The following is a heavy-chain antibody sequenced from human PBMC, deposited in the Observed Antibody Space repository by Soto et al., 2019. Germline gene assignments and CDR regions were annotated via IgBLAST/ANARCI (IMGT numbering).Heavy chain of an antibody. D-gene: IGHD2-2*01. CDR1: GYTLTELS. CDR3: ATVPRYCSSTSCLKKSSFDY. J-gene: IGHJ4*02. CDR2: FDPEDGET. V-gene: IGHV1-24*01. Sequence: ASVKVSCKVSGYTLTELSMHWVRQAPGKGLEWMGGFDPEDGETIYAQKFQGRVTMTEDTSTDTAYMELSSLRSEDTAVYYCATVPRYCSSTSCLKKSSFDYWGQGTLVTVSS.